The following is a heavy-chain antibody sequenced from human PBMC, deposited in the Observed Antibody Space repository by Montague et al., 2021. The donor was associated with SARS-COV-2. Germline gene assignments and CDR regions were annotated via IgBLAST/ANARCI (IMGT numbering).Heavy chain of an antibody. D-gene: IGHD3/OR15-3a*01. Sequence: SETLSLTCNVSGDSISSANYQWAWFRQPPGKGLQWVGSIYHSGSAYYNPSLKSRLTISVDMSKRLFSLDVESVAVADTAFYYCARQVGDFWTGFYVDSWGQGTLVTVSS. CDR3: ARQVGDFWTGFYVDS. J-gene: IGHJ4*02. CDR1: GDSISSANYQ. CDR2: IYHSGSA. V-gene: IGHV4-39*01.